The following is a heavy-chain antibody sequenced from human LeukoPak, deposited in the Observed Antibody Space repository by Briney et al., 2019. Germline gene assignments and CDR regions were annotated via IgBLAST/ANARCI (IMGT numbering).Heavy chain of an antibody. CDR3: ARTPTYCGGDCYYFDP. CDR2: IHHTGST. CDR1: GGSVNSGSYY. Sequence: SETLSLTCTVSGGSVNSGSYYWNWIRQPPGKGLEWIGYIHHTGSTYYNPSLKSRVTISVDRSKNQFSLKLSSVTAADTAMYFCARTPTYCGGDCYYFDPWGQGTLVTVSS. J-gene: IGHJ5*02. D-gene: IGHD2-21*02. V-gene: IGHV4-30-2*01.